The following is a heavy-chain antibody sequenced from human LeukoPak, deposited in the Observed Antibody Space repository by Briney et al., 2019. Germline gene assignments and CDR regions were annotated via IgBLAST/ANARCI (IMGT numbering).Heavy chain of an antibody. D-gene: IGHD2/OR15-2a*01. CDR1: GFTFSDHV. CDR3: ARGGLSIMGY. Sequence: GGSLRLSCAASGFTFSDHVMHWVRQAPGKGLEWVAVISYDGSNKYYADSVKGRFTISRDNARNSLYLQMNSLRAEDTAVYFCARGGLSIMGYWGQGTLVTVSS. V-gene: IGHV3-30-3*01. CDR2: ISYDGSNK. J-gene: IGHJ4*02.